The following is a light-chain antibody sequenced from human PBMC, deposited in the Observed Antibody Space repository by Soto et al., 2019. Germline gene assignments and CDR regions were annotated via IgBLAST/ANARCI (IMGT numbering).Light chain of an antibody. CDR2: DAS. CDR1: QSIGSY. J-gene: IGKJ4*01. Sequence: EIALTQSPATLSLSPGERATLSYRASQSIGSYLAWYQQVPGQAPRLRIYDASNRATGIPVRFSGTGSGTDFTLTISSLEPEDFAVYYCQQRSDWPTPTFGGGTKVEIK. CDR3: QQRSDWPTPT. V-gene: IGKV3-11*01.